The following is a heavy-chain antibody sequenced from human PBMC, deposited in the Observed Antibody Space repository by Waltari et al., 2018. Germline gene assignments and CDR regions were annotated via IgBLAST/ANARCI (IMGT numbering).Heavy chain of an antibody. V-gene: IGHV3-NL1*01. CDR2: IYRGGET. J-gene: IGHJ4*02. CDR3: TSDHGLSWPLD. CDR1: GFTFSSYG. Sequence: QVQLVESGGGVVQPGRSLRLSCAASGFTFSSYGMHWVRQAPGKGLEWVSVIYRGGETYYADSVKGRFTISRDNSKNTLDLQMNNVRAEDTAVYYCTSDHGLSWPLDWGQGTMVTVSS. D-gene: IGHD6-13*01.